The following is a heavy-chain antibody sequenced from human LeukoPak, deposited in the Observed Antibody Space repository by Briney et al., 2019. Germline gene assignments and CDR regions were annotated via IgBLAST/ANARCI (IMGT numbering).Heavy chain of an antibody. CDR2: IHESGST. CDR1: GGSFSGHY. D-gene: IGHD6-13*01. CDR3: ARIAGTGFVSDAFDI. Sequence: SETLSLTCAVYGGSFSGHYWTWIRQPPGKGLEWIGEIHESGSTRYNPSLKSRVTISVDTSKNQFSLKLSSVTAADTAVYYCARIAGTGFVSDAFDIWGQGTMVTVSS. V-gene: IGHV4-34*01. J-gene: IGHJ3*02.